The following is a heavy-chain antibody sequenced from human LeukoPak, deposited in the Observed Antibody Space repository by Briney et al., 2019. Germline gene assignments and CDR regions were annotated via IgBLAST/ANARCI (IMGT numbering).Heavy chain of an antibody. CDR1: GFTFSSYG. CDR3: AREGPRGNSQFDY. CDR2: ISYDGSNK. D-gene: IGHD2/OR15-2a*01. V-gene: IGHV3-30*03. Sequence: GGSLRLSCAASGFTFSSYGMHWVRQAPGKGLEWVAVISYDGSNKYYADSVKGRLTISRDNSKNTLYLQMNSLRAEDTAVYYCAREGPRGNSQFDYWGQGTLVTVSS. J-gene: IGHJ4*02.